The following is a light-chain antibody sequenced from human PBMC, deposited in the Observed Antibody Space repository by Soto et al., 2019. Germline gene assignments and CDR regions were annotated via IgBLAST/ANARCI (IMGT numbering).Light chain of an antibody. CDR2: EGD. J-gene: IGLJ2*01. CDR3: CSFALRSTLI. V-gene: IGLV2-23*01. Sequence: QSALTQPASVSGSPGQSITISCTGTSSDVGNYNLVSWYQQHPGKAPKLMIYEGDKRPSGVSNRFFGSKSGNTASLTISGLQAEDEADYYCCSFALRSTLIFGGGTKLTVL. CDR1: SSDVGNYNL.